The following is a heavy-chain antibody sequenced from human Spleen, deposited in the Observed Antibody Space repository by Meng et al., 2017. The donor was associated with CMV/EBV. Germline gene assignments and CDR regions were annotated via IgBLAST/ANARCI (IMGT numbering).Heavy chain of an antibody. J-gene: IGHJ3*02. D-gene: IGHD2-2*02. CDR1: GFTVSSYS. CDR3: ARDARYQLLYSSDAFDI. Sequence: GESLKISCAASGFTVSSYSMNWVRQAPGKGLEWVSSISSSSRYIYYADSVKGRFTISRDNAKNSLYLQMNSLRAEDTAVYYCARDARYQLLYSSDAFDIWGQGTMVTVSS. V-gene: IGHV3-21*01. CDR2: ISSSSRYI.